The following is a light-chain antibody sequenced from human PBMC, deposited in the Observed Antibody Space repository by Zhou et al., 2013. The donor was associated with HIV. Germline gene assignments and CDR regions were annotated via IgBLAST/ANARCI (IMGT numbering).Light chain of an antibody. J-gene: IGKJ1*01. CDR3: HHYGTAPPWT. CDR2: GTS. Sequence: EIVLTQSPGTLSLSPGERATLSCRASQSVDSSYLAWYQQKPGQAPRLVVYGTSTRATGIPDRFSGSASGTDFTLTISRLEPEDFAVYHCHHYGTAPPWTFGQGTKVE. CDR1: QSVDSSY. V-gene: IGKV3-20*01.